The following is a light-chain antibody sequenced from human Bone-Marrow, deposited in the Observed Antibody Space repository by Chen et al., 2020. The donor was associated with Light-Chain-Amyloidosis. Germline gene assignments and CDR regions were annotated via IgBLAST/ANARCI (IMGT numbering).Light chain of an antibody. CDR2: DDS. J-gene: IGLJ3*02. Sequence: YVLTKPSRVSGAPGQTATMACGGNNIGSTSVHWYQQTPGQAPLLVVYDDSDRPSGNPERLSGSNSGNTATLTISRVEAGDEADYYCQVWDRSSDRPVFGGGTKLTVL. CDR3: QVWDRSSDRPV. V-gene: IGLV3-21*02. CDR1: NIGSTS.